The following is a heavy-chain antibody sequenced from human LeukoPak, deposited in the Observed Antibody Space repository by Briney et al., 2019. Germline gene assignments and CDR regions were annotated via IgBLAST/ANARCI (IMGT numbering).Heavy chain of an antibody. CDR1: GYTFTSYG. CDR3: ARGQDSTTPSYWFDP. V-gene: IGHV1-18*01. Sequence: GASVKVSCKASGYTFTSYGISWVRQAPGQGLEWMGWISAYNGNTNYAQKLQGRVTMTTDTSTSTAYMELRSLRSDDTAVYYCARGQDSTTPSYWFDPWGQGTLVTVSP. CDR2: ISAYNGNT. D-gene: IGHD2-2*01. J-gene: IGHJ5*02.